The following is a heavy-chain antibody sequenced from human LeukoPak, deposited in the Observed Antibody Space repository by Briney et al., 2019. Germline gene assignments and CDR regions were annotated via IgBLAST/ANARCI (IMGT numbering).Heavy chain of an antibody. CDR1: GFTFSSYS. D-gene: IGHD3-3*01. J-gene: IGHJ4*02. CDR2: ISSSSSSI. Sequence: GGSLRLSCAASGFTFSSYSMNWVRQAPGKGLEWVSSISSSSSSIYYADSVKGRFTISRDNSKNTLYLQMNSLRAEDTAVYYCARAWSGYSLDYWGQGTLVTVSS. V-gene: IGHV3-21*01. CDR3: ARAWSGYSLDY.